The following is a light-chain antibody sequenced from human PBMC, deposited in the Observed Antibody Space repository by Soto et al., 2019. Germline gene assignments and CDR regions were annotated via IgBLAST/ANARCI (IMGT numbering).Light chain of an antibody. Sequence: QSVLTQPRSVSGSPGQSVTISCTGTSSDVGGYNYVSWYQHYPGKAPKLMIYDVNKRPSGVPDRFSGSKSGNAASLTISGLQAEDEADYYCCSYAGSYTWVFGGGTKLTVL. CDR1: SSDVGGYNY. CDR3: CSYAGSYTWV. J-gene: IGLJ2*01. V-gene: IGLV2-11*01. CDR2: DVN.